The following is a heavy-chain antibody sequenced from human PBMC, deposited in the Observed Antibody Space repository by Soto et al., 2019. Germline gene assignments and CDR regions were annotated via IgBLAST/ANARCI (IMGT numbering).Heavy chain of an antibody. CDR2: MNPNSGNT. CDR1: GYSFTSYD. D-gene: IGHD3-22*01. CDR3: ARPPYHHGSSGYVNGMDV. J-gene: IGHJ6*02. Sequence: QVQLVQSGAEVKKPGASVKVSCKASGYSFTSYDINWVRQATGQGLEWMGWMNPNSGNTAYAQKFQGRVTMTRDTTDRTAYTGLSSLRSGDTAVYYCARPPYHHGSSGYVNGMDVWGQGTPVTVSS. V-gene: IGHV1-8*01.